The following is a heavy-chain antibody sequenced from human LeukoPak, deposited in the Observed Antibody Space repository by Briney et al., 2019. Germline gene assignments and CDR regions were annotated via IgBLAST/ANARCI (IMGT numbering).Heavy chain of an antibody. D-gene: IGHD3-3*01. CDR2: IKQDGSEK. Sequence: QAGGSLRLSCAASGFTFSSYWMSWVRQAPGKGLEWVVNIKQDGSEKYYVDSVKGRFTISRDNAKNSLYLQMNSLRAEDTAVYYCAREGFLEWLFYYYYYMDAWGKGTTVTVSS. CDR1: GFTFSSYW. J-gene: IGHJ6*03. CDR3: AREGFLEWLFYYYYYMDA. V-gene: IGHV3-7*01.